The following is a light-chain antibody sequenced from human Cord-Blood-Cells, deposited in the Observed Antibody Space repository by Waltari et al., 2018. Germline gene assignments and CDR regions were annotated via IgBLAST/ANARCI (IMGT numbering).Light chain of an antibody. V-gene: IGLV2-14*01. Sequence: QSALTQPASVSGSPGQSITLSCTGTSSDGGGYNYVSWYQQHPGKAPKLMIYDVSNRPSGVSNRFSGSKSGNTASLTISGLQAEDEADYYCSSYTSSSTNWVFGGGTKLTVL. J-gene: IGLJ3*02. CDR1: SSDGGGYNY. CDR2: DVS. CDR3: SSYTSSSTNWV.